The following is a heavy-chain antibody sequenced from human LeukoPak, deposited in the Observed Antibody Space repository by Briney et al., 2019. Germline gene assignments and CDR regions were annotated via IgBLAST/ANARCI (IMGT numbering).Heavy chain of an antibody. D-gene: IGHD3-3*01. CDR1: GFTVGNNY. J-gene: IGHJ4*02. V-gene: IGHV3-66*01. Sequence: GGSLRLSCAASGFTVGNNYMNWVRQAPGKGLEWVSLIYSGGTTYYADPVKGRFTISRDSSKNTLYLQMNSLRVEDTAVYYCARDPPAVTTNTYARGQGTLVTVSS. CDR3: ARDPPAVTTNTYA. CDR2: IYSGGTT.